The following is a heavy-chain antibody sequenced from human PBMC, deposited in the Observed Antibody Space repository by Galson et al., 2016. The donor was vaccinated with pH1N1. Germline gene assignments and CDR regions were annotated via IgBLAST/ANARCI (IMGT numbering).Heavy chain of an antibody. Sequence: SLRLSCAASGFTFSNYAMSWVRQSPGEGLEWLSSISGGGDSTYHVDSVKGRFTISRDTSKNTLYLQMNSLRAGDTAVYYCASSHITIFVLAPGYAFDIWGQGTMVTVSS. J-gene: IGHJ3*02. CDR2: ISGGGDST. CDR1: GFTFSNYA. V-gene: IGHV3-23*01. D-gene: IGHD3-3*01. CDR3: ASSHITIFVLAPGYAFDI.